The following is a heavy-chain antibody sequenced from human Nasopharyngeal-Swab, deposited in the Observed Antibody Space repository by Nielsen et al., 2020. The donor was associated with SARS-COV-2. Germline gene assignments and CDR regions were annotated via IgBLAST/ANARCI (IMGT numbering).Heavy chain of an antibody. D-gene: IGHD1-14*01. J-gene: IGHJ4*02. CDR2: IHHSGRT. CDR1: GASISGDY. CDR3: ARRASGISPMNLDY. V-gene: IGHV4-59*13. Sequence: SETLSLTCTVSGASISGDYWSWVRQPPGKGLEFIGDIHHSGRTNYNPSLKSRVTISVDTSKNQLSLEVRSVTSADTAVYYCARRASGISPMNLDYWGQGTLVSVSS.